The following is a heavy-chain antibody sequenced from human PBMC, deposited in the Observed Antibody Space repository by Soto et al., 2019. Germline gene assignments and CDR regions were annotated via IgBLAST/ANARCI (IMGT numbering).Heavy chain of an antibody. Sequence: GESLKISCKGSGYSFTSYWIGWVRQMPGKGLEWMGILYPGDSDTRYSPSFQGQVTISADKSISTAYLQWSSLKASDTAMYYCARGDSSSSSDYYYMDVWGKGTTVTVSS. CDR1: GYSFTSYW. J-gene: IGHJ6*03. CDR3: ARGDSSSSSDYYYMDV. D-gene: IGHD6-6*01. V-gene: IGHV5-51*01. CDR2: LYPGDSDT.